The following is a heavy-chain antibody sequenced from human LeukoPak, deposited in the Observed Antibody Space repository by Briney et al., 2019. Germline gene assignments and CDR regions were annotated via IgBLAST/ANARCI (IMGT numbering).Heavy chain of an antibody. V-gene: IGHV7-4-1*02. CDR1: GYTFTSYA. J-gene: IGHJ6*03. Sequence: ASVKVSCKASGYTFTSYAMNWVRQAPGQGLEWMGCINTNTGNPTYAQGFTGRFVFSLDTSVSTAYLQISSLKAEDTAVYYCAREFSSWYYYYYYYMDVWGKGTTVTVSS. CDR3: AREFSSWYYYYYYYMDV. CDR2: INTNTGNP. D-gene: IGHD6-13*01.